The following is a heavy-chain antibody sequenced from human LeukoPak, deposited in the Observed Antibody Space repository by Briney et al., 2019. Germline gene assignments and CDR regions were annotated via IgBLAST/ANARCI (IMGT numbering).Heavy chain of an antibody. CDR2: IKQDGSEK. D-gene: IGHD3-22*01. Sequence: GGSLRLSCAASGFTFSSYWMSWVRQAPGKGLEWVANIKQDGSEKYYVDSVKGRFTISRDNAKNSLYLQMNSLRAEDTAVYYCATHYDSSGYPAYFDYWGQGTLVTVSS. CDR3: ATHYDSSGYPAYFDY. CDR1: GFTFSSYW. V-gene: IGHV3-7*01. J-gene: IGHJ4*02.